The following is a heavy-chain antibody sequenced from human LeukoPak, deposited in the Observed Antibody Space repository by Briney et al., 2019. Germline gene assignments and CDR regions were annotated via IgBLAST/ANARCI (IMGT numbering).Heavy chain of an antibody. V-gene: IGHV3-23*01. D-gene: IGHD3/OR15-3a*01. CDR1: GFTFSSYV. CDR2: INGNGGST. CDR3: TIGPRQNRGLNTY. Sequence: PGGSLRLSCAASGFTFSSYVMSWVRQAPGKGLEWVSGINGNGGSTYYADSVKGRFTISRDNSKSTLYLQVNSLRAEDTAVYYCTIGPRQNRGLNTYWGHGTLVTVSS. J-gene: IGHJ4*01.